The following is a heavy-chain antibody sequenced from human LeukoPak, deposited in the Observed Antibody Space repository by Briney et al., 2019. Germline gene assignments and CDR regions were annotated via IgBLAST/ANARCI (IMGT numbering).Heavy chain of an antibody. J-gene: IGHJ4*02. Sequence: GGSLRLSCAASGFTFSSYAMHWVRQAPGKGLEWVAVISYDGSNKYYADSVKGRFTISRDNSKNTLYLQMNSLRAEDTAVYYCAREGRAYSYGSSDYWGQGTLATVSS. CDR1: GFTFSSYA. CDR2: ISYDGSNK. D-gene: IGHD5-18*01. CDR3: AREGRAYSYGSSDY. V-gene: IGHV3-30*04.